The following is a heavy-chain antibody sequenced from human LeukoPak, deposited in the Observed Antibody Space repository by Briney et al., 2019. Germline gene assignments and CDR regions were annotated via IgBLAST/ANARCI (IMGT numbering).Heavy chain of an antibody. Sequence: PSETLSLTCTVSGGSISSYYWSWIRQPAGKGLEWIGRIYTCGSTNYNPSLKSRVTMSVDTSKNQFSLKLSSVTAADTAVYYCARDPTYYYDSSGYVRDWFDPWGQGTLVTVSS. D-gene: IGHD3-22*01. CDR1: GGSISSYY. CDR3: ARDPTYYYDSSGYVRDWFDP. V-gene: IGHV4-4*07. J-gene: IGHJ5*02. CDR2: IYTCGST.